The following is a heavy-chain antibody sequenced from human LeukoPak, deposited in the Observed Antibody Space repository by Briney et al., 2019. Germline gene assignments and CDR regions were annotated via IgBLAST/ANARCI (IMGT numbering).Heavy chain of an antibody. Sequence: GGSLRLSCAASGFTFSSYGMHWVRQAPGKGLEWVAFIRYDGSNKYYADSVKGRFTISRDNSKNTLYPQMNSLRAEDTAVYYCANSQGYGDYVDAFDIWGQGTMVTVSS. CDR3: ANSQGYGDYVDAFDI. CDR2: IRYDGSNK. J-gene: IGHJ3*02. CDR1: GFTFSSYG. D-gene: IGHD4-17*01. V-gene: IGHV3-30*02.